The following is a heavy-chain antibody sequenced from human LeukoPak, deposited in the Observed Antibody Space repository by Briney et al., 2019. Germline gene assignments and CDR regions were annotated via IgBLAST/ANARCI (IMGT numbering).Heavy chain of an antibody. D-gene: IGHD2-2*01. CDR1: GGSINSRSYY. CDR3: ARQDCSSSSCRNWLDT. Sequence: PSETLSLTCTVSGGSINSRSYYWGWIRQSPGKGLGWIGSIYYSGSTYYNPSLKSRVTISVDTSKNQFSLKLSSVTAADTAIYYCARQDCSSSSCRNWLDTWGQGILVTVSS. J-gene: IGHJ5*02. V-gene: IGHV4-39*01. CDR2: IYYSGST.